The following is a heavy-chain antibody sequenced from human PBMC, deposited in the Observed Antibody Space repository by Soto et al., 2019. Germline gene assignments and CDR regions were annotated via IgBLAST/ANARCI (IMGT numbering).Heavy chain of an antibody. J-gene: IGHJ4*02. CDR2: IYHTGTL. D-gene: IGHD6-6*01. V-gene: IGHV4-30-2*01. Sequence: PSETLSLTCNVSGGSITSSEYSWNWIRQAPGKGLGWIGFIYHTGTLYYNPSLKSRVTISLDRSENLFSLKLSSVTAADTAVYFCAINHYSTSSPNDIDSWGQGTPVTVSS. CDR1: GGSITSSEYS. CDR3: AINHYSTSSPNDIDS.